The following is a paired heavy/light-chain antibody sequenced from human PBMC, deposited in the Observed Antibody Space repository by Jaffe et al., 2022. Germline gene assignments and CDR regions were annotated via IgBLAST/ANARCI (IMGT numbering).Heavy chain of an antibody. V-gene: IGHV1-2*02. D-gene: IGHD6-13*01. CDR3: ARNRVPGYSSIKIDAFDI. CDR1: GYTFTGYY. J-gene: IGHJ3*02. CDR2: INPNSGGT. Sequence: QVQLVQSGAEVKKPGASVKVSCKASGYTFTGYYMHWVRQAPGQGLEWMGWINPNSGGTNYAQKFQGRVTMTRDTSISTAYMELSRLRSDDTAVYYCARNRVPGYSSIKIDAFDIWGQGTMVTVSS.
Light chain of an antibody. J-gene: IGKJ3*01. CDR2: KAS. CDR3: QQYNSYFT. Sequence: DIQMTQSPSTLSASVGDRVTITCRASQSISSWLAWYQQKPGKAPKLLIYKASSLESGVPSRFSGSGSGTEFTLTISSLQPDDFATYYCQQYNSYFTFGPGTKVDIK. CDR1: QSISSW. V-gene: IGKV1-5*03.